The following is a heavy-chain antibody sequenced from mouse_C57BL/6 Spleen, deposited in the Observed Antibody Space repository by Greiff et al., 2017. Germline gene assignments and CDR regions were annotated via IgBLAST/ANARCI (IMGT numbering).Heavy chain of an antibody. Sequence: VQLQQSGAELARPGASVKLSCKASSYTFTSYGVSWVKQRTGQGLEWIGEIYPRSGNTYYNEKFKGKATLTADKSSSTAYMELRSLTSEDSAVYFCARLGDYYAMDYWGQGTSVTVSS. J-gene: IGHJ4*01. D-gene: IGHD4-1*01. CDR1: SYTFTSYG. CDR3: ARLGDYYAMDY. CDR2: IYPRSGNT. V-gene: IGHV1-81*01.